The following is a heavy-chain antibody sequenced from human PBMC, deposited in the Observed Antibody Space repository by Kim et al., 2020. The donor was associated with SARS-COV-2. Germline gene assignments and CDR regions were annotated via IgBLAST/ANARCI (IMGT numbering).Heavy chain of an antibody. V-gene: IGHV4-39*01. CDR3: ARLYGDYFDY. Sequence: STHHTPSLKRRVTISVDTAKNPFSLKLSSVTAADTAVYYCARLYGDYFDYWGQGTLVTVSS. CDR2: ST. D-gene: IGHD3-10*01. J-gene: IGHJ4*02.